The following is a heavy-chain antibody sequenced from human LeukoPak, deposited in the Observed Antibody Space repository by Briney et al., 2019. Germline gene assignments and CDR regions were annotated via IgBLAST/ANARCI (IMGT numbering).Heavy chain of an antibody. Sequence: SETLSLTCTVSGGSISSYYWSWIRQPPGKGLEWIGYIYYSGSTNYNPSLKSRVTVSVDTSKNQFSLKLSSVTAADTAVYYCARSHSIWTSFDYWGQGTLVTVSS. D-gene: IGHD3/OR15-3a*01. J-gene: IGHJ4*02. CDR2: IYYSGST. V-gene: IGHV4-59*01. CDR1: GGSISSYY. CDR3: ARSHSIWTSFDY.